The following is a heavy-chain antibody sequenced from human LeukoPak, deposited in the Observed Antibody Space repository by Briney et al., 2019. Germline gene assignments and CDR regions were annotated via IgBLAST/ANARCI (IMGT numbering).Heavy chain of an antibody. V-gene: IGHV1-2*02. Sequence: EASVKFSCKASGYTFTAYYMHWVRQAPGQGPEWMGWINPNSGGTDYAQKFQGRVTMTRDTSISTAYMELSSLTSDDTAVYYCARDGIYSRNFDAFDIWGQGTMVTVSS. CDR3: ARDGIYSRNFDAFDI. CDR2: INPNSGGT. J-gene: IGHJ3*02. CDR1: GYTFTAYY. D-gene: IGHD6-13*01.